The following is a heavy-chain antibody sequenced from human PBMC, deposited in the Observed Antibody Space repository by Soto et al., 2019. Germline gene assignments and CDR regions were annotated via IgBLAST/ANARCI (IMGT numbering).Heavy chain of an antibody. CDR3: ARDYDSYDNGHFDY. V-gene: IGHV3-21*01. J-gene: IGHJ4*02. CDR2: ISSSSSYI. Sequence: PGGSLRLSCAASGFTFSSYSMNWVRQAPGKGLEWVSSISSSSSYIYYADSVKGRFTISRDNAKNSLYLQMNSLRAEDTAVYYCARDYDSYDNGHFDYWGQGTLVTVSS. CDR1: GFTFSSYS. D-gene: IGHD3-22*01.